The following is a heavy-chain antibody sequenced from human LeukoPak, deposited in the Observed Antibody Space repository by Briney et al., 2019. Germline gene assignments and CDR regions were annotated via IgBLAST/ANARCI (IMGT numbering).Heavy chain of an antibody. CDR1: GYTFTGYY. CDR2: INPNSGGT. D-gene: IGHD5-18*01. Sequence: ASVKVSCKASGYTFTGYYMHWVRQAPGQGLEWMGRINPNSGGTNYAQKFQGRVTMTRDTSISTAYMERSRLRSDDTAVYYCARSSYSYGHKYYFDYWGQGTLVTVSS. CDR3: ARSSYSYGHKYYFDY. V-gene: IGHV1-2*06. J-gene: IGHJ4*02.